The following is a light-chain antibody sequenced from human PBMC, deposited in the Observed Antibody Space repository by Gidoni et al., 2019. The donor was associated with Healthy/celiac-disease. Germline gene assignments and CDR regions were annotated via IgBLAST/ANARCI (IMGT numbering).Light chain of an antibody. CDR2: QAS. V-gene: IGLV3-1*01. CDR3: QAWDSSTVV. CDR1: KVGDKY. J-gene: IGLJ2*01. Sequence: SYELTQPPPVSVSPGQTASITCSGDKVGDKYACWYQQKPGQFPVLVIYQASKRPSGIPERFSGSNSGNTATLTISGTQAMDEADYYCQAWDSSTVVFGGGTKLTVL.